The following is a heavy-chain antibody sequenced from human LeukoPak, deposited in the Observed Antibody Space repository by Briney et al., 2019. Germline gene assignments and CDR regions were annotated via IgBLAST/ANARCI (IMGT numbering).Heavy chain of an antibody. CDR3: ARGVATPDYYYYYYMDV. J-gene: IGHJ6*03. CDR1: GFTFSSYS. V-gene: IGHV3-21*01. D-gene: IGHD5-12*01. CDR2: ISSSSSYI. Sequence: GGSLRLSCAASGFTFSSYSMNWVRQAPGKGLEWVSFISSSSSYIYYADSVKGRFTISRDNAKNSLYLQMNSLRAEDTAVYYCARGVATPDYYYYYYMDVWGKGTTVTVSS.